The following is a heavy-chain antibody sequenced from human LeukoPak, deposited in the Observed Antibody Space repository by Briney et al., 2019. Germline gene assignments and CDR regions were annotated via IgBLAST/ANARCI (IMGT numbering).Heavy chain of an antibody. V-gene: IGHV3-33*01. D-gene: IGHD1-14*01. CDR1: GFTFGGYG. CDR3: TRYNNDHFDY. CDR2: IAYDGSRA. J-gene: IGHJ4*02. Sequence: SLRLSCAGSGFTFGGYGMHWFRQTPGKGLEWVAVIAYDGSRAFYADSVKGRFTISRDNSKNTMSVQMDDLRAEDTAVYYCTRYNNDHFDYWGRGTLVTVSS.